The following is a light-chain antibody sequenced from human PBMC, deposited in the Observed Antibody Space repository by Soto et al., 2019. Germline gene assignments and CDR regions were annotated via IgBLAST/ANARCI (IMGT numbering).Light chain of an antibody. CDR2: EVS. Sequence: QSALTQPASVSGSPGQSITISCTGTSSDVGGYNYVSWYQQHPGKVPKLMIYEVSNRPSGVSNRFSGSKSGNTASLTISGLQAEDEGDYYCCSYVGSNIFYVFGTGTKLTVL. V-gene: IGLV2-14*01. CDR3: CSYVGSNIFYV. CDR1: SSDVGGYNY. J-gene: IGLJ1*01.